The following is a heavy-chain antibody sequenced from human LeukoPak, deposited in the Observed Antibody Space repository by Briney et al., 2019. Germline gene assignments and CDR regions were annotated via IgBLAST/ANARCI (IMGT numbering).Heavy chain of an antibody. V-gene: IGHV4-39*01. D-gene: IGHD3-10*01. CDR3: ARLVWVNFYGFLPRERHTLYFDY. CDR2: IYYSGST. J-gene: IGHJ4*02. CDR1: GGSISSSNYQ. Sequence: SETLSLTCTVSGGSISSSNYQWGWIRQPPGKGLEWIGNIYYSGSTYYNPSLKSRVTISIDTSKNQFSLKLSSVTAADTAVYFCARLVWVNFYGFLPRERHTLYFDYWGQGTLVTVSS.